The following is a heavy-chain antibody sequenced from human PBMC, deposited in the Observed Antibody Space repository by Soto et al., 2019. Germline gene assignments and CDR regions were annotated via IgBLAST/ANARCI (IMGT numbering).Heavy chain of an antibody. CDR1: GGSISSYY. Sequence: SETLSLTCTVSGGSISSYYWSWIRQPPGKGLEWIGYIYYSGSTNYNPSLKSRVTISVDTYKNQFSLKLSSVTAADTAVYYCARRYGASFDDWGQGTLVTVSS. CDR3: ARRYGASFDD. D-gene: IGHD4-17*01. CDR2: IYYSGST. V-gene: IGHV4-59*01. J-gene: IGHJ4*02.